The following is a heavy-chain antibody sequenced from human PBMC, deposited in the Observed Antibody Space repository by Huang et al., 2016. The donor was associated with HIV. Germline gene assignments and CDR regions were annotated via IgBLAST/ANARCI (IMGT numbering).Heavy chain of an antibody. D-gene: IGHD2-2*03. V-gene: IGHV4-39*02. Sequence: QLRESGPGLVTPSETLSLTCSASGTSMPSSTFYWGWFRQPPGRGREWMGSVDFLGNTYYNPSLKSGVTISIDTANKQYSMRLTSVTAADTAVYFCAREVRSVDTDRPDGYYYRGLDVWGQGTTVIVSS. J-gene: IGHJ6*02. CDR1: GTSMPSSTFY. CDR3: AREVRSVDTDRPDGYYYRGLDV. CDR2: VDFLGNT.